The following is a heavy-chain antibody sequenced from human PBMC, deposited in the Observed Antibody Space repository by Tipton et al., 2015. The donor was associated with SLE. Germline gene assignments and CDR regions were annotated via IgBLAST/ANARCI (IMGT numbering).Heavy chain of an antibody. Sequence: SLRLSCAASGFTFRSSVIHWVRQAPGKGLEWVAGIWYDGSNKYYGDSVKGRFTISRDNSKNTLHLQMDSLRVEDTAVYYCAKERAEAAYFDFDGMDVWGQGTSVTVSS. V-gene: IGHV3-33*06. J-gene: IGHJ6*02. CDR3: AKERAEAAYFDFDGMDV. CDR1: GFTFRSSV. CDR2: IWYDGSNK.